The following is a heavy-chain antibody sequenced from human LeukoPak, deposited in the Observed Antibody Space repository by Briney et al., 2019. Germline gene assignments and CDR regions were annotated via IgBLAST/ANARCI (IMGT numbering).Heavy chain of an antibody. J-gene: IGHJ4*02. CDR2: ISSSSSYI. V-gene: IGHV3-21*01. D-gene: IGHD3-9*01. CDR1: GFTFSSYS. CDR3: ASFTVLTGGN. Sequence: GGSLRLSCAASGFTFSSYSMNWVRQAPGKGLEWVSSISSSSSYIYYTDSVKGRFTISRDNAKNSLYLQMNSLRAKDTAVYYCASFTVLTGGNWGQGTLVTVSS.